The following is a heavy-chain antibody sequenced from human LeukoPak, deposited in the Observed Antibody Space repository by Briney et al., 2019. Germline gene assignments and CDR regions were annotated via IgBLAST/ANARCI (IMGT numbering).Heavy chain of an antibody. J-gene: IGHJ3*02. V-gene: IGHV1-2*02. D-gene: IGHD3-3*01. CDR3: ATPTIFGVDHAFDI. CDR1: GYTFTGYY. CDR2: INPNSGGT. Sequence: ASVKVSCKASGYTFTGYYMHWVRQAPGQGLEWMGWINPNSGGTNYAQKFQGRVTMTRDTSTSTVYMELSSLRSEDTAVYYCATPTIFGVDHAFDIWGQGTMVTVSS.